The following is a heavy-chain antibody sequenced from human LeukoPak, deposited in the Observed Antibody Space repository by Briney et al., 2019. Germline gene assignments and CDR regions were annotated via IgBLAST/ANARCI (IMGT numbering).Heavy chain of an antibody. D-gene: IGHD6-13*01. V-gene: IGHV5-51*01. CDR1: EYSFPNYC. CDR3: AIGRGGQELGDY. Sequence: GESLKISCKHSEYSFPNYCIGWVRQMPGKGLEWMGIIYPDDSDTRYSPSFQGQVTISADKSISTAYLQWSSLKASDTAMYYCAIGRGGQELGDYWGQGTLVTVSS. CDR2: IYPDDSDT. J-gene: IGHJ4*02.